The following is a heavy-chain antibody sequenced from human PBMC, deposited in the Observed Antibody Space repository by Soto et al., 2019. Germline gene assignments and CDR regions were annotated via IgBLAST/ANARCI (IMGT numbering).Heavy chain of an antibody. CDR3: ARDRHFRGGPDDI. D-gene: IGHD3-16*01. Sequence: QVQLVESGGGVVQSGRSPRLSCAASGFTFSSFGMHWVRQAPGKGLEWVALIWHDGTFTNYADSVKGRFTISRDNSKNMLYLQSNSLRADDTAVYYCARDRHFRGGPDDIWGQGTMVTVSS. J-gene: IGHJ3*02. CDR1: GFTFSSFG. V-gene: IGHV3-33*01. CDR2: IWHDGTFT.